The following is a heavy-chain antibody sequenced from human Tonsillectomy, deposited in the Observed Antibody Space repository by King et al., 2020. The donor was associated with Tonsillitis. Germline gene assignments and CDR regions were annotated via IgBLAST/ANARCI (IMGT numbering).Heavy chain of an antibody. CDR1: GGSFSGYY. J-gene: IGHJ4*02. D-gene: IGHD4-17*01. CDR3: ARGTDYGDFDY. V-gene: IGHV4-34*01. Sequence: VQLQQWGAGLLKPSETLSLTCAVYGGSFSGYYWSWIRQPPGKGLDWIGEINHSGSPNYNPSLKSRVTISVDTSKNQFSLKLSSVTAAATAVYYCARGTDYGDFDYWGQGTLVTVSS. CDR2: INHSGSP.